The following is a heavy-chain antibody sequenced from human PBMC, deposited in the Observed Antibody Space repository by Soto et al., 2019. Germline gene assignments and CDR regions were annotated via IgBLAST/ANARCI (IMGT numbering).Heavy chain of an antibody. V-gene: IGHV4-30-2*01. CDR2: IYHSGST. J-gene: IGHJ4*02. D-gene: IGHD5-12*01. CDR3: AAGGGLPRYY. Sequence: QLQLQESGSGLVKPSQTLSLTCAVSGGSISSGGYSWSWIRQPPGKGLEWIVYIYHSGSTYYNQYLKRRVTITVDRSKKQFSLKLSSVTAADTAVYYCAAGGGLPRYYWGQGTLVTVSS. CDR1: GGSISSGGYS.